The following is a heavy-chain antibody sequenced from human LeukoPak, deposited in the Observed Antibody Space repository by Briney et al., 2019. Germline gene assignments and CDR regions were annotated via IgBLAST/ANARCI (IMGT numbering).Heavy chain of an antibody. CDR2: IYHSGST. V-gene: IGHV4-30-4*01. Sequence: PSQTLSLTCTVSGDSIRSVDYYWSWVRQPPGKGLEWIGEIYHSGSTNYNLSLKSRVTISVDKSKNQFSLKLSSVTAADTAVYYCAKLSSGWINTHLDYWGQGTLVTVSS. J-gene: IGHJ4*02. CDR1: GDSIRSVDYY. CDR3: AKLSSGWINTHLDY. D-gene: IGHD6-19*01.